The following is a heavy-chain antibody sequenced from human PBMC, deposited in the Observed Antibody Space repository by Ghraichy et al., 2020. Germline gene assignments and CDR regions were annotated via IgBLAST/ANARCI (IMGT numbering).Heavy chain of an antibody. CDR2: IRSDGNDK. D-gene: IGHD2-15*01. CDR1: GFTFSGYG. Sequence: GESLNISCAASGFTFSGYGMHWVRQAPGKGLEWVAFIRSDGNDKYYADSVKGRFTVSRDNSKKTLYLQMNSLRAEDTAVYYCAKDPTYCSGGSCPLNWYFDLWGRGTLVTVSS. CDR3: AKDPTYCSGGSCPLNWYFDL. J-gene: IGHJ2*01. V-gene: IGHV3-30*02.